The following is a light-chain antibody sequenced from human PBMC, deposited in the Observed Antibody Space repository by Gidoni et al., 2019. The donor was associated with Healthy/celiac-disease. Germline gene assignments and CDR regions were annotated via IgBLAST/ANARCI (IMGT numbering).Light chain of an antibody. CDR1: SSDVGSYNL. V-gene: IGLV2-23*03. J-gene: IGLJ2*01. CDR2: EGS. Sequence: QSALTQPASVSGSPGQSITISCTGTSSDVGSYNLVSWYQQHPGKAPKPMIYEGSKRPSGISNRFSGSKSGNTASLTISGLQAEDEADYYCCSYPSNSTLVVFGGGTKLTVL. CDR3: CSYPSNSTLVV.